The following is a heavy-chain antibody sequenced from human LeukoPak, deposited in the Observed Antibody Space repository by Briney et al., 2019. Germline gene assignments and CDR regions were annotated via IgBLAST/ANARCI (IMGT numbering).Heavy chain of an antibody. CDR3: ARDSGVPGPNWYFDL. Sequence: SETLSLTCTVSGGSISSSNWWSWVRQPPGKGLEWIGEIYHSGSTNYNPSLKSRVTISVDKSKNQFSLKLSSVTAADSAVYYCARDSGVPGPNWYFDLWGRGTLVTVSS. CDR1: GGSISSSNW. CDR2: IYHSGST. V-gene: IGHV4-4*02. D-gene: IGHD2-2*01. J-gene: IGHJ2*01.